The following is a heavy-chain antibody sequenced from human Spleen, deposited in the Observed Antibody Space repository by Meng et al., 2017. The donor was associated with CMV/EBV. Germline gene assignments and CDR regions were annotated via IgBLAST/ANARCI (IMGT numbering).Heavy chain of an antibody. D-gene: IGHD3-3*01. CDR3: ARQPLHYDTIFGMQAGIYYYYGMDV. Sequence: ASVKVSCKASGYTFTSYYMHWVRQAPGQGLEWMGIINPNGGSTSYAQKFQGRVTMTRDTSTSTVYMELSSLRSEDTAVYYCARQPLHYDTIFGMQAGIYYYYGMDVWGQGTTVTVSS. CDR1: GYTFTSYY. J-gene: IGHJ6*02. CDR2: INPNGGST. V-gene: IGHV1-46*01.